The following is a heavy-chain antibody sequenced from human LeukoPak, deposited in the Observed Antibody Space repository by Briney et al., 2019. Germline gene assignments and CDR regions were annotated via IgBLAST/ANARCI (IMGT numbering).Heavy chain of an antibody. J-gene: IGHJ5*02. CDR2: INPNNGGT. V-gene: IGHV1-2*02. CDR3: ARDGYGGKRYNWFDP. Sequence: ASVKVSCKASGYTFTDYYIHWVRQAPGQGLQWMGWINPNNGGTNYAQRFQGRVTMTRDTSISTAHMELSRLRSDDTAVYYCARDGYGGKRYNWFDPWGQGTLVTVSS. CDR1: GYTFTDYY. D-gene: IGHD4-23*01.